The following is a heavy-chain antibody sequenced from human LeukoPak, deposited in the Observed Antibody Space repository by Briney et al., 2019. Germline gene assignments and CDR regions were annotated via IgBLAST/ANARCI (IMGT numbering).Heavy chain of an antibody. Sequence: KPSETLSLTCTVSGGSISSYYWSWIRQSPGKGLEWIGYISYSGNTNYNPSLKSRVTISVDTSKNQFSLKLTSVTAADTAVYYCARQGGYIAPLALWGQGTLVTVSA. CDR1: GGSISSYY. CDR2: ISYSGNT. CDR3: ARQGGYIAPLAL. D-gene: IGHD6-13*01. J-gene: IGHJ4*02. V-gene: IGHV4-59*08.